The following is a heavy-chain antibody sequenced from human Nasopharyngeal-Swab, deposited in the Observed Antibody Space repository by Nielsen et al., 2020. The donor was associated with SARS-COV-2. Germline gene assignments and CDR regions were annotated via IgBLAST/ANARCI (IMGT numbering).Heavy chain of an antibody. CDR1: GFTFSSYS. Sequence: GGFLRLSCAASGFTFSSYSMNWVRQAPGKGLEWVSSISSSSSYIYYADSVKGRFTISRDNAKNSLYLQMNSLRAEDTAVYYCAKDRGYDYVWGSYDYWGQGTLVTVSS. J-gene: IGHJ4*02. V-gene: IGHV3-21*01. D-gene: IGHD3-16*01. CDR2: ISSSSSYI. CDR3: AKDRGYDYVWGSYDY.